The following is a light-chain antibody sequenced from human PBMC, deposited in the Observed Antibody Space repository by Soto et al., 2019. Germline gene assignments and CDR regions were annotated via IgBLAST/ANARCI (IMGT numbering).Light chain of an antibody. CDR2: EVS. CDR1: QSINKW. V-gene: IGKV1-5*03. CDR3: QHYSGDRAT. J-gene: IGKJ1*01. Sequence: DIHLTQSPATLSASGGDRVTISGRARQSINKWLAWYQHKPGKGPNLLIYEVSTLHTGVPSRFSGSGSGTEFTLTISSLRPDDFATYYCQHYSGDRATVGQGTKVDIK.